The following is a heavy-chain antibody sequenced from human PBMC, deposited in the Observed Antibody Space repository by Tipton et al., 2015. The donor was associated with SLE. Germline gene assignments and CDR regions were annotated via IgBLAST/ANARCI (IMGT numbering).Heavy chain of an antibody. J-gene: IGHJ6*02. CDR2: ATWNSGSI. CDR3: AKALEAYDPWGYHGMDV. D-gene: IGHD3-16*01. Sequence: SLRLSCAVSGFTLDDYPMHWVRQAPGKGLEWVSGATWNSGSIGYADSVKGQFTISRDNAKNSLFLQMNSLRAEDTAVFYCAKALEAYDPWGYHGMDVWGQGTTVTVSS. CDR1: GFTLDDYP. V-gene: IGHV3-9*01.